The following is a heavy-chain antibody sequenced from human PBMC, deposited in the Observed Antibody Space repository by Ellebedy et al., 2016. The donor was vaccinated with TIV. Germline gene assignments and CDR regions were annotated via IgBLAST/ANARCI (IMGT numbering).Heavy chain of an antibody. CDR2: INQDGSEK. CDR3: ATDGSYGDYLSPTHAFVI. Sequence: GESLKISCAASGFTFSSYWMTWVRQAPGRGLEWVANINQDGSEKFYVDSVNGRFTVSRDNAKNSLYLYLNSLRAEDTAMYYCATDGSYGDYLSPTHAFVIWGQGTMVTVSS. V-gene: IGHV3-7*01. CDR1: GFTFSSYW. J-gene: IGHJ3*02. D-gene: IGHD4-17*01.